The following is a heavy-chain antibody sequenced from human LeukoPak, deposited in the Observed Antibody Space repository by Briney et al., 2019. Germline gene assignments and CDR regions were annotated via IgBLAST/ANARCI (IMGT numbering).Heavy chain of an antibody. D-gene: IGHD6-13*01. J-gene: IGHJ4*02. Sequence: PGGSLRLSCEASGFTFSIYWMSWVRQAPGKGLEWVANLRQDGNEKYYVDSVKGRFTISRDNSKNTLHLQMNTLRAEDTAVYYCASRIATAGSVDYWGQGTLVTVSS. CDR3: ASRIATAGSVDY. V-gene: IGHV3-7*03. CDR1: GFTFSIYW. CDR2: LRQDGNEK.